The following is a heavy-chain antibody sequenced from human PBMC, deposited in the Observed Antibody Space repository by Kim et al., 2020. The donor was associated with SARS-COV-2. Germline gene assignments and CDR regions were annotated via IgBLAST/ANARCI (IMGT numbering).Heavy chain of an antibody. CDR2: IYYTGSI. Sequence: SETLSLTCTVSGGSHSPDHWSWIRHPPGKGLEYIGYIYYTGSINYNPSLKSRVTISLDTSRNQFSMKLSSVTAADTAVYYCARLTWGSYRAFDYWGQGTLVTVSS. V-gene: IGHV4-59*01. CDR3: ARLTWGSYRAFDY. CDR1: GGSHSPDH. J-gene: IGHJ4*02. D-gene: IGHD3-16*02.